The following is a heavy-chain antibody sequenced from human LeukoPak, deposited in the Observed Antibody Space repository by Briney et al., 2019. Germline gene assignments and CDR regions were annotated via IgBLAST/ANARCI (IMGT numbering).Heavy chain of an antibody. CDR1: GYTFTSYD. CDR2: MNPNSGNT. Sequence: GASVKVSCKASGYTFTSYDINWVRQATGQGLEWMGWMNPNSGNTGYAQKFQGRVTMTRNTSISTAYMELSSLRSEDTAVYYCARGRCSSASCYRYYYMDVWGKGTTVTVSS. CDR3: ARGRCSSASCYRYYYMDV. J-gene: IGHJ6*03. V-gene: IGHV1-8*01. D-gene: IGHD2-2*01.